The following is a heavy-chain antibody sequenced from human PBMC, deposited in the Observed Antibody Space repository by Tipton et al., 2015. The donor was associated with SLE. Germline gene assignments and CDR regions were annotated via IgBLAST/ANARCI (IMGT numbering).Heavy chain of an antibody. V-gene: IGHV4-38-2*01. Sequence: TLSLTCAVSGYSINSGYYWGWIRQPPGKGLEWIGSIYHSGSTYYNPSLKSRVTISVDTSKNQFSLKLSSVTAADTAVYYCARGVTMVRGVILDYWGQGTLVTVSS. CDR2: IYHSGST. CDR1: GYSINSGYY. J-gene: IGHJ4*02. CDR3: ARGVTMVRGVILDY. D-gene: IGHD3-10*01.